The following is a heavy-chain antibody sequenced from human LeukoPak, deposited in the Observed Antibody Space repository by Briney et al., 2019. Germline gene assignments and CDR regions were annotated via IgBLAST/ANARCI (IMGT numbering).Heavy chain of an antibody. CDR2: ISSSGGST. D-gene: IGHD6-13*01. V-gene: IGHV3-23*01. J-gene: IGHJ4*02. CDR3: AKNAGSWTNYFDY. CDR1: GFTFSSYA. Sequence: GGSLRLSCAASGFTFSSYAMSWVRQAPGKGLEWVPAISSSGGSTYYADSVKGRFTISRDNSKNTLYLQMNSLRAEDTAVYYCAKNAGSWTNYFDYWGQGTLVTVSS.